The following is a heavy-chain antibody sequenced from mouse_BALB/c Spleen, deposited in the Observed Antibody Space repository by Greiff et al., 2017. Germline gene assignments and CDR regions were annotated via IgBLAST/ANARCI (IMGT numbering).Heavy chain of an antibody. J-gene: IGHJ4*01. CDR1: GFTFSSYA. Sequence: EVQGVESGGGLVKPGGSLKLSCAASGFTFSSYAMSWVRQTPEKRLEWVASISSGGSTYYPDSVKGRFTISRDNARNILYLQMSSLRSEDTAMYYCARGAYGNYPYYYAMDYWGQGTSVTVSS. CDR3: ARGAYGNYPYYYAMDY. V-gene: IGHV5-6-5*01. CDR2: ISSGGST. D-gene: IGHD2-1*01.